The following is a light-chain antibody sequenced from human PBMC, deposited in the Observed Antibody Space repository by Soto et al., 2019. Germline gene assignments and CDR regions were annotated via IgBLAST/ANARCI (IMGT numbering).Light chain of an antibody. V-gene: IGKV3-15*01. CDR3: QQYNNWWT. J-gene: IGKJ1*01. CDR2: GAS. Sequence: EIVLTQSPGNLSLSPGERATLSCRASQSVSSSYLAWYQQKPGQAPRLLIYGASTRATNIPARFSGGGSGTEFTLTISSLQSEDFAFYFCQQYNNWWTFGQGTKVDI. CDR1: QSVSSSY.